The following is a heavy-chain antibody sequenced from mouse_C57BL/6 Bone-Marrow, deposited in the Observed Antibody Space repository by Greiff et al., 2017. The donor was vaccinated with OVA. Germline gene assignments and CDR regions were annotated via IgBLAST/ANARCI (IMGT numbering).Heavy chain of an antibody. V-gene: IGHV1-85*01. CDR3: ARGRVSDYFDY. CDR2: IYPRDGST. CDR1: GYTFTSYD. Sequence: VQLQQSGPELVKPGASVKLSCKASGYTFTSYDINWVKQRPGQGLEWIGWIYPRDGSTKYNEKLKGTATLTVDTSSSTAYMELHSLTSEDSAVYFCARGRVSDYFDYWGQGTTLTVSS. J-gene: IGHJ2*01.